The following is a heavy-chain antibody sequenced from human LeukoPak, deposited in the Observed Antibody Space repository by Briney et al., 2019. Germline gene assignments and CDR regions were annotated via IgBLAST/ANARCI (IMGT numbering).Heavy chain of an antibody. D-gene: IGHD5-18*01. CDR1: GFTVSSDS. CDR3: ARDRRYSYGSDWFDP. J-gene: IGHJ5*02. Sequence: GGSLRLSCTVSGFTVSSDSMSWVRQAPGKGLEWVSVIYSGGSTYYADSVKGRFTISRDNSKNTLYLQMNSLRAEDTAVYYCARDRRYSYGSDWFDPWGQGTLVTVSS. V-gene: IGHV3-66*01. CDR2: IYSGGST.